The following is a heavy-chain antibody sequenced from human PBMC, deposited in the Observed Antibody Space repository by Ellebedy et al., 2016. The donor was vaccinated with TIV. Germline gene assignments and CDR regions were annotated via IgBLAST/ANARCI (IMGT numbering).Heavy chain of an antibody. CDR2: IVPIFGTT. Sequence: SVKVSCRASGGSYSNYAINWVRQAPGQGLEWMGGIVPIFGTTYFAQKFQGRVTISADEFASAAYMELSSLRSEDTAVYYCAKRDGYNYGSFDSWGQGTLVTVSS. CDR1: GGSYSNYA. CDR3: AKRDGYNYGSFDS. J-gene: IGHJ4*02. D-gene: IGHD5-24*01. V-gene: IGHV1-69*13.